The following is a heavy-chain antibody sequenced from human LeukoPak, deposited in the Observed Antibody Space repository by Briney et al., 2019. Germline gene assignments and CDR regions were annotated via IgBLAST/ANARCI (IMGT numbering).Heavy chain of an antibody. Sequence: SETLSLTCTVSGGSISSGGYYWSWIRQHPGTGLEWIGYIYYSGSTYYNPSLKSRVTISVDTSKNQFSLKLSSVTAADTAVYYCASGYLEADDAFDIWGQGTMVTVSS. J-gene: IGHJ3*02. CDR3: ASGYLEADDAFDI. D-gene: IGHD1-1*01. CDR2: IYYSGST. V-gene: IGHV4-31*03. CDR1: GGSISSGGYY.